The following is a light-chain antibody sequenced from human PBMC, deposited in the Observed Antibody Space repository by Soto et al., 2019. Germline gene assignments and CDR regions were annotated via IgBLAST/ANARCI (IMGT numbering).Light chain of an antibody. CDR1: QSVRSS. CDR2: DAS. Sequence: EIVLTQSPSTLSLSPGEGATLSCRASQSVRSSLAWYQQKPGQAPRLLIYDASNRATGIPARFSGSGSGTDFTLTISSLEPEDFAVYYCQQRDTWPPGATFGQGTRLEIK. J-gene: IGKJ5*01. V-gene: IGKV3-11*01. CDR3: QQRDTWPPGAT.